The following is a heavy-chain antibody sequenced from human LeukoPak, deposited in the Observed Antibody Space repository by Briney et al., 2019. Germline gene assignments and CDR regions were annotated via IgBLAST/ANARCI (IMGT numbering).Heavy chain of an antibody. J-gene: IGHJ4*02. CDR3: AKVGSGNDYY. Sequence: PGGSLRLSCAASGFTFSNSAMHWVRQPPGKGLEWVTVISKDETNTYYADSVKGRFTISRDNSNNMLYLQMNSLRTEDTAVYYCAKVGSGNDYYWDQGTLVTVSS. V-gene: IGHV3-30*18. CDR1: GFTFSNSA. CDR2: ISKDETNT. D-gene: IGHD5-12*01.